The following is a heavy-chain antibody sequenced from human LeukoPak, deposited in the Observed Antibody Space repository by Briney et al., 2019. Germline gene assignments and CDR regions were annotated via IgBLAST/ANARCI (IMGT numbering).Heavy chain of an antibody. V-gene: IGHV4-39*01. CDR1: GGSISSSSYY. D-gene: IGHD6-19*01. CDR2: IYYSGST. CDR3: ARQLGSGWYNWFDP. Sequence: PETLSLTCTVSGGSISSSSYYWGWIRQPPGKGLEWIGSIYYSGSTYYNPSLKSRVTISVDTSKNQFSLKLSSVTAADTAVYYCARQLGSGWYNWFDPWGRGTLVTVSS. J-gene: IGHJ5*02.